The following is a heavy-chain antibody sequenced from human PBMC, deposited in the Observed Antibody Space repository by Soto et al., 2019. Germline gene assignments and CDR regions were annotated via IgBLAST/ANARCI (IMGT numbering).Heavy chain of an antibody. Sequence: GESLKISCKGSGYSFTSYWISWVRQMPGKGLEWMGRIDPSDSYTNYGPSFQGHVTISADKSISTAYLQWSSLKASDTAMYYCAVGGGTGYYYYYGMDVWGQGTKVTVSS. V-gene: IGHV5-10-1*01. J-gene: IGHJ6*02. CDR3: AVGGGTGYYYYYGMDV. D-gene: IGHD2-15*01. CDR1: GYSFTSYW. CDR2: IDPSDSYT.